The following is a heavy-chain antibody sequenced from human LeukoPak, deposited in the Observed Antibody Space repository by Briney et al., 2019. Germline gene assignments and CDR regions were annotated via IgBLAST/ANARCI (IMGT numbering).Heavy chain of an antibody. CDR2: INPNSGGT. J-gene: IGHJ4*02. Sequence: GASVKVSCKASGYTFTGYYIHWVRQAPGQGLEWMGWINPNSGGTNYAQKFQGRVTMTRDTSINTAYMELSRLRFDDTAVYYCARVRLDAATTGFDYRGQGALVTVSS. CDR3: ARVRLDAATTGFDY. V-gene: IGHV1-2*02. D-gene: IGHD5-18*01. CDR1: GYTFTGYY.